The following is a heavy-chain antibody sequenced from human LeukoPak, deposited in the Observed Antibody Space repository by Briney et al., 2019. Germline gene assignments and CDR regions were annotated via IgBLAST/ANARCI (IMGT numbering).Heavy chain of an antibody. CDR2: INPNSGGT. CDR1: GYTFTGYY. V-gene: IGHV1-2*02. CDR3: ARVRGYSSSSRAFDI. Sequence: ASVKVSCKASGYTFTGYYMHWVRQAPGQGLEWMGWINPNSGGTNYAQKFQGRVTMTRDTSISTAYMELSRLRSDDTAVYYCARVRGYSSSSRAFDIWAKGQWSPSLQ. J-gene: IGHJ3*02. D-gene: IGHD6-6*01.